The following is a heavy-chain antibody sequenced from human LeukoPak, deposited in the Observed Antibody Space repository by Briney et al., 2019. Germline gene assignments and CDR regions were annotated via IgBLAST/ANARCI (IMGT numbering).Heavy chain of an antibody. Sequence: ASVKVSCKASGYTFTGYYMHWVRQAPGQGLEWMGWINPNSGGTNYAQKFQGRVTMTRDTSISTAYMELSRLRSDDTAVYYCARNDYGDYRLYYFDYWGQGTLVTVSS. CDR1: GYTFTGYY. J-gene: IGHJ4*02. CDR3: ARNDYGDYRLYYFDY. D-gene: IGHD4-17*01. CDR2: INPNSGGT. V-gene: IGHV1-2*02.